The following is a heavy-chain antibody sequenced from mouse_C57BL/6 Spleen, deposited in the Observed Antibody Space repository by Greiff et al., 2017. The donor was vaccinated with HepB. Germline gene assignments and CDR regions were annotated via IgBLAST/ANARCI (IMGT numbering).Heavy chain of an antibody. Sequence: EVQLMESGEGLVKPGGSLKLSCAASGFTFSSYAMSWVRQTPEKRLEWVAYISSGGDYIYYADTVKGRFTISRDNARNTLYLKMSSLKSEDTAMYYCTRGRGSSGYANYAMDYWGQGTSVTVSS. D-gene: IGHD3-2*02. J-gene: IGHJ4*01. CDR1: GFTFSSYA. CDR3: TRGRGSSGYANYAMDY. CDR2: ISSGGDYI. V-gene: IGHV5-9-1*02.